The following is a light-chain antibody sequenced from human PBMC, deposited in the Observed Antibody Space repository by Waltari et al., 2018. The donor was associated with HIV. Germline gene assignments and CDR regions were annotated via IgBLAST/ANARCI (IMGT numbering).Light chain of an antibody. Sequence: QSVLTQPPSVSGAPGQRVTISCTGSSPNIGAGYDVHWYQQLPGTAPKLLTYGNSNRPSGVPDRFSGSKSGTSASLAITGLQAEDEADYYCQSYDSRLSGFVIFGGGSKLTVL. CDR3: QSYDSRLSGFVI. J-gene: IGLJ2*01. V-gene: IGLV1-40*01. CDR2: GNS. CDR1: SPNIGAGYD.